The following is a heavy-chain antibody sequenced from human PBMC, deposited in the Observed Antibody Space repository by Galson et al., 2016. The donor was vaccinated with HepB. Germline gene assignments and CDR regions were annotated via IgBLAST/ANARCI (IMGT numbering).Heavy chain of an antibody. J-gene: IGHJ4*02. V-gene: IGHV4-34*01. CDR3: ARERRTMTTVTTGFDN. Sequence: SETLSLTCAVYGGSLSGYYWTWIRQPPGRGLEWIGEVTHSGITHYNPSLKSRVTISVDTSNNQFSVKLSSVTAADTAVYYCARERRTMTTVTTGFDNWGQGALVTVSS. CDR1: GGSLSGYY. CDR2: VTHSGIT. D-gene: IGHD4-17*01.